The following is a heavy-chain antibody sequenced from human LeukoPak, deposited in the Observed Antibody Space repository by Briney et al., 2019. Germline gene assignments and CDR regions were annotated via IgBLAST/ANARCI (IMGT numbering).Heavy chain of an antibody. CDR2: IWYDGSNK. CDR3: ARDQNEGYGDYFYYFDY. D-gene: IGHD4-17*01. Sequence: GGSLRLPCAASGFSFSSYRMNWVRQAPGKGLEWVAVIWYDGSNKYYVDSVKGRFTISRDNSKNTLYLQMNSLRAEDTAVYYCARDQNEGYGDYFYYFDYWGQGTLVTVSS. CDR1: GFSFSSYR. V-gene: IGHV3-33*08. J-gene: IGHJ4*02.